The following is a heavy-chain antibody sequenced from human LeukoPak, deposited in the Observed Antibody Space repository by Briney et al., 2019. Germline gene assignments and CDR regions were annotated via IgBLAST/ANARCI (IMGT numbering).Heavy chain of an antibody. Sequence: ASVKVSCKASGYTFTSYDINWVRQATGQGLEWMGWMNPNSGNTGYAQKFQGRVTMTRNTSISTAYMELSSLRSEDTAVYYCARALPHRRLMDTTMEQHWFDPWGQGTLVTVSS. V-gene: IGHV1-8*01. CDR3: ARALPHRRLMDTTMEQHWFDP. D-gene: IGHD5-18*01. J-gene: IGHJ5*02. CDR1: GYTFTSYD. CDR2: MNPNSGNT.